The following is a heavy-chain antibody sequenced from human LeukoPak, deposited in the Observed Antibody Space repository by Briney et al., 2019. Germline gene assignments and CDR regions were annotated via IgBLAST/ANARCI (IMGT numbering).Heavy chain of an antibody. V-gene: IGHV4-30-2*01. D-gene: IGHD6-19*01. J-gene: IGHJ4*02. CDR1: GGTISSGGYY. Sequence: SETLSLTCTVSGGTISSGGYYWSWIRQPPGKGLEWIGYIYHSGSTYYNPSLKSRVTISVDRSENQFSLKLSSVTAADTAVYYCASRGIAVAGTSFVLDYWGQGTLVTVSS. CDR3: ASRGIAVAGTSFVLDY. CDR2: IYHSGST.